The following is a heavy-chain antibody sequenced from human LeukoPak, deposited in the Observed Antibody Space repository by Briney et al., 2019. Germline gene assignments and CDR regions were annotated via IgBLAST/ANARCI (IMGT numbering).Heavy chain of an antibody. J-gene: IGHJ5*02. CDR1: GYTFNSYG. CDR3: ARDRAAAANWFDP. D-gene: IGHD6-13*01. CDR2: ISAYNGNT. V-gene: IGHV1-18*01. Sequence: ASVKVSCKASGYTFNSYGFSWVRQAPGQGLEWMGWISAYNGNTNYAQKLQGRVAMTTDTSTSTAYMELRSLRSDDTAVYYCARDRAAAANWFDPWGQGTLVTVSS.